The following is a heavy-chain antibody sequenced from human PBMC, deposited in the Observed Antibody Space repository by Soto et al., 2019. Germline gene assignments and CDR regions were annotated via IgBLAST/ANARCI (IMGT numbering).Heavy chain of an antibody. D-gene: IGHD1-26*01. Sequence: ASVKVSCKASGYTFTSYGISWVRQAPGQGLEWMGWISAYNGNTNYAQKLQGRVTMTTDTSTSTAYMELRSLRSDDTAVYYCARDIVGATTTVLDWFEPWGQGTLVTVSS. CDR1: GYTFTSYG. J-gene: IGHJ5*02. CDR2: ISAYNGNT. CDR3: ARDIVGATTTVLDWFEP. V-gene: IGHV1-18*01.